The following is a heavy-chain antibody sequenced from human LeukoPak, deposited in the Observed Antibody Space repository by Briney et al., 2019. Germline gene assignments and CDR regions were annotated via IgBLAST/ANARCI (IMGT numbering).Heavy chain of an antibody. V-gene: IGHV3-23*01. CDR2: ISGSGGST. CDR3: ARDLHVGDYVGY. CDR1: GFTFSSYA. Sequence: GGSLRLSCAASGFTFSSYAMSWVRQAPGKGLEWVSAISGSGGSTYYADSVKGRFTISRDNPKNTLYLQMNSLRAEDTAVYYCARDLHVGDYVGYWGQGTLVTVSS. J-gene: IGHJ4*02. D-gene: IGHD1-26*01.